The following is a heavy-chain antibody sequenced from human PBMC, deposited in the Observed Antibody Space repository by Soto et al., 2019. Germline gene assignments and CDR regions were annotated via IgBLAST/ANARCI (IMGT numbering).Heavy chain of an antibody. V-gene: IGHV4-59*08. Sequence: SETLSLTCTVSGGSLNSYYWSWIRQPPGMGLESVGYIYYSGSTNYNPSLRSRAIISVDTSKNQFSLKLNSVSAADTAVYYCARHRTRYCSSTRCYFYIDSWGPGTLVTVSS. D-gene: IGHD2-2*01. J-gene: IGHJ4*02. CDR2: IYYSGST. CDR1: GGSLNSYY. CDR3: ARHRTRYCSSTRCYFYIDS.